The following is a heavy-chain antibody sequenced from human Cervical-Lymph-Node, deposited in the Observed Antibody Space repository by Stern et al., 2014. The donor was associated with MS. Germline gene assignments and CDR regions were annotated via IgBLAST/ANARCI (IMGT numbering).Heavy chain of an antibody. CDR1: GFTFSTYG. CDR3: SSFDY. CDR2: IWSDGSIK. J-gene: IGHJ4*02. V-gene: IGHV3-33*01. Sequence: VKLVEPGGGVVQPGRSLRLSCAASGFTFSTYGMHWVRQAPGKGLQWVAVIWSDGSIKDYADSVKGRFTISRDNSKNTLYLQMNSLRVEDTAVYYCSSFDYWGPGTLVTVSS.